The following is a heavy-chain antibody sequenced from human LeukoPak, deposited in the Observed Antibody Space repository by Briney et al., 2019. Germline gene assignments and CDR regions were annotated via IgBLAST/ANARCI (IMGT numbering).Heavy chain of an antibody. J-gene: IGHJ4*02. CDR2: MNPNSGNT. Sequence: GESLRISCKASGYTFTSYDINWVRQATGQGLEWMGWMNPNSGNTGYAQKFQGRVTMTRNTSISTAYMELSSLRSEDTAVYYCARGPAAGFDYWGQGTLVTVSS. CDR1: GYTFTSYD. D-gene: IGHD6-13*01. V-gene: IGHV1-8*01. CDR3: ARGPAAGFDY.